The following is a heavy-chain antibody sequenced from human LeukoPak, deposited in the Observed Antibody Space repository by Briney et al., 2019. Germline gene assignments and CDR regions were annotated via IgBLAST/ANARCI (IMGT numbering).Heavy chain of an antibody. CDR2: IYSGGST. Sequence: PGGSLRLSCAASGFTVSSNYMSWVRQAPGKGLEWVSVIYSGGSTYYADSVKGRLTISRHNSKNTLYLQMNSLRAEDTAVYYCARVVDSSGYYDYWGQGTLVTVSS. CDR3: ARVVDSSGYYDY. CDR1: GFTVSSNY. J-gene: IGHJ4*02. D-gene: IGHD3-22*01. V-gene: IGHV3-53*04.